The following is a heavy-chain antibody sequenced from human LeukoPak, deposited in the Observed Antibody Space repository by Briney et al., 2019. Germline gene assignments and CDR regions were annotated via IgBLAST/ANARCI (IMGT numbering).Heavy chain of an antibody. V-gene: IGHV4-31*01. CDR1: GGSISNDGYY. CDR2: SYYSGST. Sequence: SETLSLTCTVSGGSISNDGYYWSWIRQHPGKGLEWIGYSYYSGSTYYNPSLKSPLTISVYTSKNHFSLKLSSVSAADTAVYYCARDASGNDTQEGFDCWGQGTLVTVSS. J-gene: IGHJ4*02. CDR3: ARDASGNDTQEGFDC.